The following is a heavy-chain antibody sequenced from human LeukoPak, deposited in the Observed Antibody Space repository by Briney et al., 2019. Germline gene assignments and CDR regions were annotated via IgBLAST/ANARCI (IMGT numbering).Heavy chain of an antibody. CDR2: IDIDGRII. D-gene: IGHD3-10*01. J-gene: IGHJ4*02. CDR1: GFTLSTYW. V-gene: IGHV3-74*03. CDR3: VRGFGDY. Sequence: GGSLRLSCATSGFTLSTYWMHWVRQGPGKALVWVARIDIDGRIITHADSVEGRFTISRDNAKNTVYLQMNDLRDEDTATYYCVRGFGDYWGQGTLVTVSS.